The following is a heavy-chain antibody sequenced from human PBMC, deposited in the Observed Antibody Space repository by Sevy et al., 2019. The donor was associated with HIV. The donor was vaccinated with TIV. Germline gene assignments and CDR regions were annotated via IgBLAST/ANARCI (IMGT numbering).Heavy chain of an antibody. CDR2: ISYDGGNI. CDR3: ARSPSDYGDYAVGY. J-gene: IGHJ4*02. D-gene: IGHD4-17*01. Sequence: GGSLRLSCAASGFIFSRYGMHWVRQAPGKGLEWVAVISYDGGNIYYSDSVKGRFTISRDNSKNTLSPQMKSLRTEDTAVYYCARSPSDYGDYAVGYWGQGTLVTVSS. CDR1: GFIFSRYG. V-gene: IGHV3-30*03.